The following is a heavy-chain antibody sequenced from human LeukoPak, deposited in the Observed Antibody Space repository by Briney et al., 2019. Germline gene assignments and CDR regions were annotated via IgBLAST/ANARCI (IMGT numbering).Heavy chain of an antibody. Sequence: GGSLRLSCAVSGFTFSSYWMSWVRQAPGKGLEWLANINEDGSGRFYVDSVKGRLTISRDNAKNSLFLQMNSLRAEDTAVYYCARAAGGTSRDYWGQGTLVTVSS. D-gene: IGHD1-26*01. V-gene: IGHV3-7*01. CDR2: INEDGSGR. CDR3: ARAAGGTSRDY. J-gene: IGHJ4*02. CDR1: GFTFSSYW.